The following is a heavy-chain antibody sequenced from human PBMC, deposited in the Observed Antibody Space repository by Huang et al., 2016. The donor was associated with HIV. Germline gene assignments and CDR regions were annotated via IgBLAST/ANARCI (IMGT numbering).Heavy chain of an antibody. CDR1: GGSFNNFG. CDR3: AKRGGAWGSPYAFDL. V-gene: IGHV1-69*13. Sequence: QVQLVQSGAEVRKPGSSVKVSCRASGGSFNNFGINWVRQAPGQGLEWMGGIIQRGGTRNDAKRCQGRVTITADENTGVVDMELSSLRSDDTAVYFCAKRGGAWGSPYAFDLWGPGTMVTVSS. J-gene: IGHJ3*01. CDR2: IIQRGGTR. D-gene: IGHD3-16*01.